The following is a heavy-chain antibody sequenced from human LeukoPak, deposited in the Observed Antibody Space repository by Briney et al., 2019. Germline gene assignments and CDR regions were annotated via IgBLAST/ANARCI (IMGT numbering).Heavy chain of an antibody. CDR2: IYHRGST. J-gene: IGHJ4*02. CDR1: GGSISSSNW. D-gene: IGHD6-13*01. Sequence: SETLSLTCAVSGGSISSSNWWGWVRPPPGKGLEWIGEIYHRGSTNYNPSLKSRVTMSVDKSKNQFSLRLTSVTAADTAVYYCARDAYSSSWLDFWGQGTLVTVSS. CDR3: ARDAYSSSWLDF. V-gene: IGHV4-4*02.